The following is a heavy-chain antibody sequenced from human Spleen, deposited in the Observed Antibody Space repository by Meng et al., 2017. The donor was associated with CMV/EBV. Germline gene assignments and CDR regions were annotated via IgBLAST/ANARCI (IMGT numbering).Heavy chain of an antibody. CDR3: AKGLSNYDSWGACDY. V-gene: IGHV3-30*02. Sequence: GGSLRLSCAASGVSFSNYWMSWVRQAPGKGLEWVSFIRYDGSNTYYADSVKGRLTISRDNSKNTLYLQMRSLRAEDTAVYYCAKGLSNYDSWGACDYWGQGTLVTVSS. CDR1: GVSFSNYW. D-gene: IGHD3-3*01. CDR2: IRYDGSNT. J-gene: IGHJ4*02.